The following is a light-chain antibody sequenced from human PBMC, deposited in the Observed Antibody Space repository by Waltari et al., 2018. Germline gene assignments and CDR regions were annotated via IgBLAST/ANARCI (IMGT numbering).Light chain of an antibody. V-gene: IGLV2-11*01. CDR3: CSFAGTWV. Sequence: QSALSQPRSVSGSPRHSVTIPRTGTGSALGGSDSVSWYQQHPGKAPKLVIYDVTKRPSGVPDRFSGSKSGTSASLTVSRLQADDEADYYCCSFAGTWVFGGGTKLTVL. CDR1: GSALGGSDS. CDR2: DVT. J-gene: IGLJ3*02.